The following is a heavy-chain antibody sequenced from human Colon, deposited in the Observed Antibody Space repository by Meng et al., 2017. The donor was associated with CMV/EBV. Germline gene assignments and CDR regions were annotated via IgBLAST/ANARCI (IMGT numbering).Heavy chain of an antibody. CDR2: ISSSSSST. D-gene: IGHD5-24*01. CDR1: GFTFRYYS. V-gene: IGHV3-48*04. J-gene: IGHJ3*02. Sequence: GGSLRLSCAASGFTFRYYSMNWVRQAPGKGLEWVSYISSSSSSTFYADSVKGRFTISRDNAKNSLYLQMNSLRAEDTAVYYCATLTDGPDALDIWGQGTMVTVSS. CDR3: ATLTDGPDALDI.